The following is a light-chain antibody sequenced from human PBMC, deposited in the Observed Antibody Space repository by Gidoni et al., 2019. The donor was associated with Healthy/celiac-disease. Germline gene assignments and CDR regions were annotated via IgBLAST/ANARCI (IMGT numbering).Light chain of an antibody. V-gene: IGLV3-21*04. CDR1: NIGSKS. Sequence: SYVLTQPPSVSVAPGKPARITCGGNNIGSKSVHWYQQKPGQAPVLVIYYDSDRPSGIPERFSGSNSGNTATLTISRVEAGDEADYYCQVWDSSKMVFGGGTKLTVL. CDR2: YDS. CDR3: QVWDSSKMV. J-gene: IGLJ2*01.